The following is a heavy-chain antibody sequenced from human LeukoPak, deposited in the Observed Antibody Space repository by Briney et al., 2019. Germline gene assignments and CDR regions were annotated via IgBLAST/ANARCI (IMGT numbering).Heavy chain of an antibody. D-gene: IGHD6-13*01. Sequence: PGGSLRLSCAASGFTFSSYEMNWVRQAPGKGLEWVSYISSSGSTIYYADSVKGRFTISRDNAKNSLYLQMNSLRAEDTAVYYCATPKPWYSSSWYSNQFDYWGQGTLVTVSS. J-gene: IGHJ4*02. CDR3: ATPKPWYSSSWYSNQFDY. V-gene: IGHV3-48*03. CDR1: GFTFSSYE. CDR2: ISSSGSTI.